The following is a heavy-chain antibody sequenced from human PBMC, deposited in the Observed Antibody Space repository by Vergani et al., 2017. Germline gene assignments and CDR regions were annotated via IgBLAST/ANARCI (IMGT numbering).Heavy chain of an antibody. CDR3: ASGLGYCSSTSCRGYYYYYMDV. V-gene: IGHV3-11*01. D-gene: IGHD2-2*01. CDR2: ISSSGSTI. Sequence: QVQLVESGGGLVKPGGSLRLSCAASGFTFSDYYMSWIRQAPGKGLEWVSYISSSGSTIYYADSVKGRFTISRDNAKNSLYLQMNSLRAEDTAVYYCASGLGYCSSTSCRGYYYYYMDVWGKGTTVTVSS. J-gene: IGHJ6*03. CDR1: GFTFSDYY.